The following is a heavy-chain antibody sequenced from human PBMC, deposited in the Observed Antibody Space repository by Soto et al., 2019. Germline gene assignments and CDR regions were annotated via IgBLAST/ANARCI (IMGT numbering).Heavy chain of an antibody. Sequence: QVQLVQSGAEVKKPGASVRVSCKASGYTFTDYYLHWVRQAPGQGLEWMGWISPYNGDTNSAPKLQDRVTMTTDTSTSTAYMELRSLRSDDTAIYYCTTDDRQADSGAKWYFDLWGRGTLVTVSS. CDR3: TTDDRQADSGAKWYFDL. V-gene: IGHV1-18*04. CDR1: GYTFTDYY. CDR2: ISPYNGDT. D-gene: IGHD4-17*01. J-gene: IGHJ2*01.